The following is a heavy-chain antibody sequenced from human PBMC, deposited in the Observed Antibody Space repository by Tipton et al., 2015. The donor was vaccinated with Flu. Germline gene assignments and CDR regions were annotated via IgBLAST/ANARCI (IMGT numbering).Heavy chain of an antibody. J-gene: IGHJ6*03. CDR1: GYTFTKHG. CDR2: ISAYNGYT. CDR3: VRRGCPSTSCHYGYMDV. Sequence: QSGPEVKQPGASVKLSCKASGYTFTKHGISWVRQAPGQGLEWMGWISAYNGYTDFAQKFQGRVTMTTDTSASAAYMELSGLRSEDTAVYYCVRRGCPSTSCHYGYMDVWGTGTTVTVSS. V-gene: IGHV1-18*04. D-gene: IGHD2-2*01.